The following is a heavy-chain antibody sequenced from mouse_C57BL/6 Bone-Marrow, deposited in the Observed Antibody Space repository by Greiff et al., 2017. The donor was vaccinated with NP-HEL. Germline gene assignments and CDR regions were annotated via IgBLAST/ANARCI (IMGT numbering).Heavy chain of an antibody. CDR3: AIYDWGWFAY. CDR1: GYTFTSYG. J-gene: IGHJ3*01. V-gene: IGHV1-81*01. D-gene: IGHD2-12*01. Sequence: GQRKQDGAELARPGASVKLSCKASGYTFTSYGISWVKQRTGQGLEWIGEIYPRSGNTYYNEKFKGKATLTADKSSSTAYMELRSLTSEDSAVYFCAIYDWGWFAYWGQGTLVTVSA. CDR2: IYPRSGNT.